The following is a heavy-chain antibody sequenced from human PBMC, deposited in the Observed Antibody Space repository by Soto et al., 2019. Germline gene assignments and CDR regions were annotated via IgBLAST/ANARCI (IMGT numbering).Heavy chain of an antibody. Sequence: GESLKISCKGSGYSFTSYWISWVRQMPGKGMEWMGRIDPSDSYTNYSPSFKGHVTISADKSISTAYLQSSSLKASDTAMYYCARTAAAGKYYYGLDVWGQGTTVTVSS. CDR1: GYSFTSYW. D-gene: IGHD6-13*01. V-gene: IGHV5-10-1*01. J-gene: IGHJ6*02. CDR2: IDPSDSYT. CDR3: ARTAAAGKYYYGLDV.